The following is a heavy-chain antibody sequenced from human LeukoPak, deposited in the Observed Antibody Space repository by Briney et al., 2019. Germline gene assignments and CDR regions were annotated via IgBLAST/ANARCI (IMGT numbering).Heavy chain of an antibody. CDR2: IIPIFGTA. D-gene: IGHD3-22*01. CDR1: GGTFSSYA. CDR3: ARLGIAYYYDSSGINDAFDI. J-gene: IGHJ3*02. Sequence: SVKVSCKASGGTFSSYAISWVRQAPGQGLEWMGRIIPIFGTANYAQKFQGRVTITTDESTSTAYMELSSLRSKDTAVYYCARLGIAYYYDSSGINDAFDIWGQGTMVTVSP. V-gene: IGHV1-69*05.